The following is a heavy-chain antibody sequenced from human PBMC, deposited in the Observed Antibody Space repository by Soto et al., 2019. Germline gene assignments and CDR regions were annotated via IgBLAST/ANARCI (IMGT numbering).Heavy chain of an antibody. CDR2: IIPIFGTA. CDR1: GGTFSSYA. J-gene: IGHJ6*02. D-gene: IGHD3-10*01. V-gene: IGHV1-69*01. Sequence: QVQLVQSGAEVKKPGSSVKVSCKASGGTFSSYAISWVRQAPGQGLEWMGGIIPIFGTANYAQKFQGRVTITADESTSTAYMELSSLRSEDTAVYYCARVPYYGSGSYRQNYYYGMDVWGQGTTVTVS. CDR3: ARVPYYGSGSYRQNYYYGMDV.